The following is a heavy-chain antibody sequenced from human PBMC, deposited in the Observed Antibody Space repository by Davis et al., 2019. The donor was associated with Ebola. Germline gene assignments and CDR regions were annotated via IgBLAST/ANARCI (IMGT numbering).Heavy chain of an antibody. CDR3: ARRGLQDYYYGLDV. CDR2: IFPDDSDI. V-gene: IGHV5-51*01. D-gene: IGHD3/OR15-3a*01. Sequence: GESLKISCKGSRYSFTSYWISWLRQVPGKGLEWMGIIFPDDSDIKYSQSFQGQVTISVDKSTNTVYLQWSSLKASDTAMYYCARRGLQDYYYGLDVWGQGTTVTVSS. CDR1: RYSFTSYW. J-gene: IGHJ6*02.